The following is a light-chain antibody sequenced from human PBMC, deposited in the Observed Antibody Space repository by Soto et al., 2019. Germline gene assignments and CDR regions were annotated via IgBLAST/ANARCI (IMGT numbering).Light chain of an antibody. J-gene: IGLJ1*01. CDR2: DVS. CDR3: SSYTSTNTLAV. V-gene: IGLV2-11*01. CDR1: SSDVGGYNY. Sequence: QSALTQPRSVSGSPGQSVTISCTGTSSDVGGYNYVSWYQQHPGKAPKLTIYDVSNRPSGVSNRFSGSKSGDTASLTISGLQAEDEADYYCSSYTSTNTLAVFGTGTKVTVL.